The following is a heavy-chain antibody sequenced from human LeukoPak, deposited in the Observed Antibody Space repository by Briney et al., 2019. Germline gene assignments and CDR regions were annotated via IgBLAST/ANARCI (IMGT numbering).Heavy chain of an antibody. CDR1: GYTFTSYG. CDR2: ISADNGNP. Sequence: ASVKVSCKTSGYTFTSYGFSWVRQAPAQGLEWMGWISADNGNPNYARKFQGRVTMTTDTSTSTVCMELRSLRSDDTAVYYCARTNYDFLTGYYDKWFDPWGQGTLVTVSS. J-gene: IGHJ5*02. D-gene: IGHD3-9*01. V-gene: IGHV1-18*01. CDR3: ARTNYDFLTGYYDKWFDP.